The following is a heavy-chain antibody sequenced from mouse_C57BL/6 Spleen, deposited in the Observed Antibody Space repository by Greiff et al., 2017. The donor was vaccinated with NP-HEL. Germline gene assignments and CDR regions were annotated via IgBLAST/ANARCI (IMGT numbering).Heavy chain of an antibody. Sequence: EVMLVESGGGLVKPGGSLKLSCAASGFTFSSYAMSWVRQTPEKRLEWVATISDGGSYTYYPDNVKGRFTISRDNAKNNLYLQMSHLKSEDTAMYYCASYYYGSSYVHYAMDYWGQGTSVTVSS. CDR2: ISDGGSYT. V-gene: IGHV5-4*03. D-gene: IGHD1-1*01. J-gene: IGHJ4*01. CDR3: ASYYYGSSYVHYAMDY. CDR1: GFTFSSYA.